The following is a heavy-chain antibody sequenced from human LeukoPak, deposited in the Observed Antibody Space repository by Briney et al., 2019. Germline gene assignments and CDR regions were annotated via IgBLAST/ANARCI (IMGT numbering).Heavy chain of an antibody. J-gene: IGHJ4*02. V-gene: IGHV1-46*01. D-gene: IGHD1-7*01. CDR3: AGIHNWNYAIDY. CDR1: GYTFTSYY. CDR2: ISPSGDST. Sequence: ASVKVSFKASGYTFTSYYVHWVRQAPGQGLEWMGIISPSGDSTSYAQNFQGRVTMTRDTSTSTVYMELRSLRSEDTAVYYCAGIHNWNYAIDYWGQGTLVTVSS.